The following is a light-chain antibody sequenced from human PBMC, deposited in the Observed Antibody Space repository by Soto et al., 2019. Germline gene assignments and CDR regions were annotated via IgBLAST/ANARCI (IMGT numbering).Light chain of an antibody. Sequence: EIVLTQSPGTLSLSPGERATLSCRASQSVSSRYLAWYQQKPGQAPRLLIYGASNRATGIPDRFSASRSGTDFTLTLSRLEPEDFAVYLCPQYGSSPPFTFGQGTKVAI. V-gene: IGKV3-20*01. J-gene: IGKJ2*01. CDR1: QSVSSRY. CDR2: GAS. CDR3: PQYGSSPPFT.